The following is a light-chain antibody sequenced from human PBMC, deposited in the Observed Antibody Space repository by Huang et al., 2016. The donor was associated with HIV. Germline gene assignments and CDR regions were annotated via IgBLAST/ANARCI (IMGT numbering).Light chain of an antibody. J-gene: IGKJ2*01. Sequence: DIQMTQSPSSLYASVGDRVTISCRASQSISAYLNWYQHRPGIAPKLLIYATSDLQGGVPSRFSGSRSGTQITLTISSLQPEDFATYYCQQSYSFPRTFGQGTKLDIK. V-gene: IGKV1-39*01. CDR1: QSISAY. CDR2: ATS. CDR3: QQSYSFPRT.